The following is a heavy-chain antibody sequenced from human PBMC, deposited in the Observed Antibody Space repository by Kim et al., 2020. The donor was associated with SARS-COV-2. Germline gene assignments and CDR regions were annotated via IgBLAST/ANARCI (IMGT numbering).Heavy chain of an antibody. Sequence: SETLSLTCTVSGGSISSSSYYWGWIRQPPGKGLEWIGSIYYSGSTYYNPSLKSRVTISVDTSKNQFSLKLSSVTAADTAVYYCASGSSWYRYYYYGMDVWGQGTTVTVSS. J-gene: IGHJ6*02. CDR1: GGSISSSSYY. CDR3: ASGSSWYRYYYYGMDV. D-gene: IGHD6-13*01. V-gene: IGHV4-39*01. CDR2: IYYSGST.